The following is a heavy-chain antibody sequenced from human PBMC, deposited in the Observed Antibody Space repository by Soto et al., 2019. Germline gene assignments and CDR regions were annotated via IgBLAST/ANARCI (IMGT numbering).Heavy chain of an antibody. CDR3: AREVYYYDSSGFYYYYVMDV. D-gene: IGHD3-22*01. J-gene: IGHJ6*02. CDR1: GYTFTSYG. CDR2: ISAYNGNT. Sequence: ASVKVSCKASGYTFTSYGISWVRQAPGQGLEWMGWISAYNGNTNYAQKLQGRVTMTTDTSTSTAYMELRSLRSDDTAVYYCAREVYYYDSSGFYYYYVMDVCGQGSTVIVSS. V-gene: IGHV1-18*01.